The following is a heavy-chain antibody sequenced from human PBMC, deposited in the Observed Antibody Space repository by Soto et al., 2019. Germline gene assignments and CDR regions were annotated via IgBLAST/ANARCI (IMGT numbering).Heavy chain of an antibody. Sequence: ASVKVSCKASGQIFTSYYMHWVRQAPGQGPEWMGIVKPASGSTSYAQKFQGRVTMTRDTSTSTVYMELSGLRSEDTAVYYCARAKAARPDSFYYGMDVWGQGTTVTVSS. D-gene: IGHD6-6*01. J-gene: IGHJ6*02. CDR3: ARAKAARPDSFYYGMDV. CDR2: VKPASGST. CDR1: GQIFTSYY. V-gene: IGHV1-46*01.